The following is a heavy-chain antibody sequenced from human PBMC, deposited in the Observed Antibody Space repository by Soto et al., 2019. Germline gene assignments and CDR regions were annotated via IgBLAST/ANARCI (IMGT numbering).Heavy chain of an antibody. Sequence: QVQLQESGPGLVKPSQTLSLTCTVSGGSISSGGYYWSWIRQHPGKGLEWIGYIYYSGSTYYNPSLKSRVTISVDTSKNQFSLKLSSVTAADTAVYYCARDRAVVTPNWYFDLWGRGTLVTVSS. CDR2: IYYSGST. V-gene: IGHV4-31*03. CDR1: GGSISSGGYY. CDR3: ARDRAVVTPNWYFDL. D-gene: IGHD2-21*02. J-gene: IGHJ2*01.